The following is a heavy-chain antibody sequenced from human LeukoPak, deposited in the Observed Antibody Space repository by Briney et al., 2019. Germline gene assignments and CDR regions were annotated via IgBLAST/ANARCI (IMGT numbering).Heavy chain of an antibody. CDR1: GFTFSSYA. V-gene: IGHV3-30-3*01. CDR2: ISYDGSNK. CDR3: ARKTGTYYYYYGMDV. J-gene: IGHJ6*02. D-gene: IGHD1-1*01. Sequence: SGGSLRLSCAASGFTFSSYAMHWVRQAPGKGLEWVAVISYDGSNKYYADSVKGRFTISRDNSKNTLYLQMNSLRAEDTAVYYCARKTGTYYYYYGMDVWGQGTTVTVSS.